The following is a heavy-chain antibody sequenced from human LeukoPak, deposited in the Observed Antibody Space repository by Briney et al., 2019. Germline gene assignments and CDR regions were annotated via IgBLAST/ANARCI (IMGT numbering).Heavy chain of an antibody. CDR3: ARARRPRRAEEQDDAFDI. CDR2: ISYDGSDK. CDR1: GFIFSSYA. J-gene: IGHJ3*02. V-gene: IGHV3-30*04. Sequence: GGSLRLSCAASGFIFSSYAMHWVRQAPGKGLEWVAVISYDGSDKYYADSVKGRFTISRDNAKNSLYLQVNSLRAEDTAVYYCARARRPRRAEEQDDAFDIWGQGTMVTVSS. D-gene: IGHD1/OR15-1a*01.